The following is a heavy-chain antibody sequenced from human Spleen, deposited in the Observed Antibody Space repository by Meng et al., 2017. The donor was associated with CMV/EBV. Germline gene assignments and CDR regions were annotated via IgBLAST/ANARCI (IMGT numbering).Heavy chain of an antibody. V-gene: IGHV1-18*01. CDR2: ISAYTGDT. Sequence: ASVKVSCKASGYTFTYYGFSWVRQAPGQGLEWMGWISAYTGDTDSIEKFQGRLTMTTDTSATTAYMELRSLRSDDTAVYYCVRDLRFLEWVSQGHALDYWGQGTLVTVSS. CDR3: VRDLRFLEWVSQGHALDY. D-gene: IGHD3-3*01. CDR1: GYTFTYYG. J-gene: IGHJ4*02.